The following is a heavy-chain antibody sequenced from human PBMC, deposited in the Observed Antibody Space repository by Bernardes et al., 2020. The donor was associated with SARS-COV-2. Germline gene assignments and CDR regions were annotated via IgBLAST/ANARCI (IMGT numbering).Heavy chain of an antibody. Sequence: SATLSLTCTGSGGSIRSYHWSWIRPSPEKGLEWIGYVFENGNTNYSPSLRNRVTISIDTSNNQFSLTLKSVTAADTAVYYCARRARVGGSHFDTWGQGIPVTVSS. CDR2: VFENGNT. D-gene: IGHD2-15*01. CDR3: ARRARVGGSHFDT. V-gene: IGHV4-59*01. CDR1: GGSIRSYH. J-gene: IGHJ4*02.